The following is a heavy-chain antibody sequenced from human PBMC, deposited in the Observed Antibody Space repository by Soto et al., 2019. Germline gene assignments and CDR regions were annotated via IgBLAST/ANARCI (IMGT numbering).Heavy chain of an antibody. CDR2: IYWDDDK. V-gene: IGHV2-5*02. CDR1: GFSLTTSGVG. J-gene: IGHJ5*02. Sequence: QITLKESGPTLVTPTQTLTLTCTFSGFSLTTSGVGVGWIRQPQGQALDRLALIYWDDDKRYSPSLKSTLTITKDTSKIQVVLTMTNMDPADTATYFCAHRTTTVTWWFDPLCQGTLVTVSS. D-gene: IGHD4-17*01. CDR3: AHRTTTVTWWFDP.